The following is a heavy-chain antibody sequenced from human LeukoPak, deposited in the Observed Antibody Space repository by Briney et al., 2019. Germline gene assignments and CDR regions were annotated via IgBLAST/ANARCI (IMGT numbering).Heavy chain of an antibody. V-gene: IGHV1-2*02. Sequence: RASVKVSGRSSGYTFIDHYMHWVRQAPGQGLEGMGWINPKSGDTNYPKKFQGRVTMTRDTSISTVFMELSGLTSDDTALYYCATEGQYYYYLDVWGKGTTVIVSS. CDR2: INPKSGDT. J-gene: IGHJ6*03. CDR3: ATEGQYYYYLDV. D-gene: IGHD4-11*01. CDR1: GYTFIDHY.